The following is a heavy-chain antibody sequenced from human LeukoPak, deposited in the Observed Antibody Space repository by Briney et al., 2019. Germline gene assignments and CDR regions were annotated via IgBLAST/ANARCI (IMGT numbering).Heavy chain of an antibody. V-gene: IGHV3-30*14. J-gene: IGHJ4*02. CDR1: GFTFSSYA. CDR2: ISYDGSNK. D-gene: IGHD3-10*01. Sequence: PGGSLRLSCAASGFTFSSYAMHWVRQAPGKGLEWVAVISYDGSNKYYADSVKGRFTISRDNSKNTVYLQMNSLRVEDTAVYHCARDREYGSGVFDYWGQGTLVTVSS. CDR3: ARDREYGSGVFDY.